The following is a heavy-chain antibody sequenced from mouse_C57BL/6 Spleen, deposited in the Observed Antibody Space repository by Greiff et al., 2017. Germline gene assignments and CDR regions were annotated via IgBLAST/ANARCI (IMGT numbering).Heavy chain of an antibody. Sequence: EVMLVESGEGLVKPGGSLQLSCADSGFTFSSYAMSWVRPTPGKRLEWVAYISSGCDYTYYADTVKGRFTISRDNARNTLYLQMSSLKSEDTAMYYCTREGSDSSGYWFAYWGQGTLVTVSA. CDR1: GFTFSSYA. CDR3: TREGSDSSGYWFAY. V-gene: IGHV5-9-1*02. D-gene: IGHD3-2*02. J-gene: IGHJ3*01. CDR2: ISSGCDYT.